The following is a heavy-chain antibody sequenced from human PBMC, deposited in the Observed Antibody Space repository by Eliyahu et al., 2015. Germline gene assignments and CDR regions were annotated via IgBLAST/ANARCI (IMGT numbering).Heavy chain of an antibody. V-gene: IGHV3-74*01. CDR1: GFTFSRYW. Sequence: EVQLVESGGGLVQPGGXLRLSCAASGFTFSRYWMHWVRQAPGKGLVXISRIKTDGSFTNYADSVKGRFTISRDNAKNTLDLQMNGLRAEDTALYYCVRDGDHWNFDYWGQGTLVTVSS. CDR2: IKTDGSFT. D-gene: IGHD1-1*01. CDR3: VRDGDHWNFDY. J-gene: IGHJ4*02.